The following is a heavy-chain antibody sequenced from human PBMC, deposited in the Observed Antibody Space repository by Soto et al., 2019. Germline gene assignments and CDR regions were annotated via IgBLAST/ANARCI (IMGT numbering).Heavy chain of an antibody. CDR1: GGSISSYY. J-gene: IGHJ4*02. CDR2: IYYSGST. D-gene: IGHD3-10*01. Sequence: SETLSLTCTVSGGSISSYYWSWIRQPPGKGLEWIGYIYYSGSTNYNPSLKSRVTISVDTSKNQFSLKLSSVTAADTAVYYCARHTLGGSGSYYKPFDYWGQGTLVTVSS. V-gene: IGHV4-59*08. CDR3: ARHTLGGSGSYYKPFDY.